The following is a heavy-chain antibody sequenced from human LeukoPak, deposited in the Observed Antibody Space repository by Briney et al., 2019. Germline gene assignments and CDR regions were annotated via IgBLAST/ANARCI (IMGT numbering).Heavy chain of an antibody. CDR3: AKEYSGSFSPFPSYFDY. J-gene: IGHJ4*02. CDR1: GFTFSSYG. Sequence: GGSLRLSCAASGFTFSSYGMSWVRQAPGKGLEWVSTISGGGGSTYYADFVKGRFTISRDNSKNTLYLQMNSLRAEDTAVYYCAKEYSGSFSPFPSYFDYWGQGTLVTVSS. V-gene: IGHV3-23*01. CDR2: ISGGGGST. D-gene: IGHD1-26*01.